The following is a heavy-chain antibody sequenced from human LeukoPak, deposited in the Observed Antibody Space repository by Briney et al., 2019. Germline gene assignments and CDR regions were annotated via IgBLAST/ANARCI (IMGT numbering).Heavy chain of an antibody. J-gene: IGHJ6*03. D-gene: IGHD5-12*01. V-gene: IGHV4-59*12. CDR2: IHYSGST. CDR1: GGSISSYY. Sequence: SVTLSLTCTVSGGSISSYYWSWIRQPPGKGLEWIGYIHYSGSTNYKASLKSRVSISVDTSKNQFSLKLSSVTAADTAVYYCARTNSGYDTDYYYYYMDVWGKGTTVTISS. CDR3: ARTNSGYDTDYYYYYMDV.